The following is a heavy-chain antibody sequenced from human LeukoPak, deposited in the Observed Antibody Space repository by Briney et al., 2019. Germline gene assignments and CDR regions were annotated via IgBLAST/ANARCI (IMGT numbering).Heavy chain of an antibody. CDR2: ISGSGGST. CDR3: ARGGGGLAY. J-gene: IGHJ4*02. CDR1: GITFSSYS. D-gene: IGHD2-15*01. Sequence: PGGSLRLSCAASGITFSSYSMNWVRQVPGKGLEWVSAISGSGGSTYYADSVKGRFTISRDNSKNTLYLQMNSLRAEDTAVYFCARGGGGLAYWGLGTLVTVSS. V-gene: IGHV3-23*01.